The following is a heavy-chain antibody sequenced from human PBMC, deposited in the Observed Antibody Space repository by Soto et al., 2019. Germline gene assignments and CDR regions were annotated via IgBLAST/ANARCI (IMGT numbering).Heavy chain of an antibody. D-gene: IGHD2-2*01. CDR2: IYPGDSDT. Sequence: GESLKISCKGSGYSFTSYWIGWARQMPGKGLEWMGIIYPGDSDTRYSPSFQGQVTISADKSISTAYLQWSSLKASDTAMYYCARGGDIVVVPAAIPLNDYYYGMDVWGQGTTVTVSS. V-gene: IGHV5-51*01. CDR3: ARGGDIVVVPAAIPLNDYYYGMDV. J-gene: IGHJ6*02. CDR1: GYSFTSYW.